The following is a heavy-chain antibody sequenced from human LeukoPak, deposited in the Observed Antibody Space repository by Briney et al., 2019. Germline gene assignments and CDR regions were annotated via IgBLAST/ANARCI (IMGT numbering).Heavy chain of an antibody. CDR1: GGSISSSSYY. CDR2: NYYSGST. V-gene: IGHV4-39*01. J-gene: IGHJ3*02. CDR3: ARQLGAYSYPFDI. D-gene: IGHD3-16*01. Sequence: PSETLSLTCIVSGGSISSSSYYWGWIRQPPGKGLEWIGSNYYSGSTLYNPSLTSRVTISVDTSKNQFSLRLNSVTAADTAVYYCARQLGAYSYPFDIWGQGTKVTVSS.